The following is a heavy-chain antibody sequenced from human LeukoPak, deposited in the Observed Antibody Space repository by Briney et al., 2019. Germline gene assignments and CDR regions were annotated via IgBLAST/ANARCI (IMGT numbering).Heavy chain of an antibody. Sequence: GGSLRLSCAASGFTFSSYSMNWFRQAPGKGLEWVSSISSSSSYIYYADSVKGRFTISRDNAKNSLYLQMNSLRAEDTAVYYCATAMLLWFGELSTFDYWGQGTLVTVSS. CDR3: ATAMLLWFGELSTFDY. CDR1: GFTFSSYS. CDR2: ISSSSSYI. V-gene: IGHV3-21*01. J-gene: IGHJ4*02. D-gene: IGHD3-10*01.